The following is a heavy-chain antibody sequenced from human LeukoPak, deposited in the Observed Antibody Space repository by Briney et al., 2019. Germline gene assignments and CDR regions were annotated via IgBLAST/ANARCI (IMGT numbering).Heavy chain of an antibody. D-gene: IGHD4-17*01. CDR2: IYHSGST. J-gene: IGHJ4*02. CDR1: GGSLSSSNW. CDR3: ARRPPVTSFLRFDY. Sequence: SETLSLTCAVSGGSLSSSNWWSWVRQPPGKGLEWIGEIYHSGSTNYNPSLKSRVTISVDTSKNQFSLKLSSVTAADTAVYYCARRPPVTSFLRFDYWGQGTLVTVSS. V-gene: IGHV4-4*02.